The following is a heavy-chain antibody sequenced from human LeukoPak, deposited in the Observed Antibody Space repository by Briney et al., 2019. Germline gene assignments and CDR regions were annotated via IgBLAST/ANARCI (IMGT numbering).Heavy chain of an antibody. J-gene: IGHJ4*02. D-gene: IGHD3-16*01. CDR3: ARAAYDYVWGRLDYFDY. CDR2: IYHSGST. V-gene: IGHV4-38-2*02. CDR1: GYSISSGYY. Sequence: KSSETLSLTCTVSGYSISSGYYWGWIRQPPGKGLEWIGSIYHSGSTYYNPSLKSRVTISVDTSKNQFSLKLSSVTAADTAVYYCARAAYDYVWGRLDYFDYWGQGTLVTVSS.